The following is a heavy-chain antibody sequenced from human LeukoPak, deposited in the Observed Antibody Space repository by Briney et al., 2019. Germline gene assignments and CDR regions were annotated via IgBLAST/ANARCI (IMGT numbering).Heavy chain of an antibody. J-gene: IGHJ4*02. CDR2: ICESGTT. Sequence: SETLSLTCTVSGGSISYRSYCWGWIRQPPGKGLEWIGSICESGTTYYNPSLKSRVTMSVDTSKNQFSLQVSSVTAADTAVYYCARNLVFITTQNHFDYWGQGTLVTVSS. V-gene: IGHV4-39*01. CDR3: ARNLVFITTQNHFDY. D-gene: IGHD3-22*01. CDR1: GGSISYRSYC.